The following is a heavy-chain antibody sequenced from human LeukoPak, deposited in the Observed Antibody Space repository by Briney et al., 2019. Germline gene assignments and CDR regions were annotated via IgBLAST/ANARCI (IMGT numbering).Heavy chain of an antibody. J-gene: IGHJ4*02. V-gene: IGHV3-49*04. D-gene: IGHD3-3*01. CDR2: IRSKAYGGTT. Sequence: GGSLRLSCTASGFTFGDYAMSWVRQAPGKGLGWVGFIRSKAYGGTTEYAASVKGRFTISRDDSKSIAYLQTNSLKTEDTAVYYCTRDMLRFLEWTFDYWGQGTLVTVSS. CDR3: TRDMLRFLEWTFDY. CDR1: GFTFGDYA.